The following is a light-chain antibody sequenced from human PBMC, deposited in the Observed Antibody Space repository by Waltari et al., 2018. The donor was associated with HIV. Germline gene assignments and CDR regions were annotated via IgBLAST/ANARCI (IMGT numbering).Light chain of an antibody. CDR1: MSNIGTNS. CDR3: AALDDRMNGYVV. J-gene: IGLJ2*01. CDR2: VHD. Sequence: QSGLTQPPSASGAPGQRVIISCSGSMSNIGTNSVNWYQQLPGTDPKLSLYVHDQRPAAVPDRFFVSESCTSASLAISGLQSEDEATYYCAALDDRMNGYVVFGGGTKLTVL. V-gene: IGLV1-44*01.